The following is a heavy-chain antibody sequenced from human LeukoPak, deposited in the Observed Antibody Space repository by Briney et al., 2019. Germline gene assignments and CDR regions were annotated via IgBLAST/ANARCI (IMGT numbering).Heavy chain of an antibody. CDR3: ARGYYVDY. D-gene: IGHD3-3*01. CDR2: ITSSGGTI. Sequence: GGSLRLSCAASGFTFSSYAMNWVRQTPGKGLEWVSYITSSGGTIYYADSVKGRFTISRDNAENSLYLQMNSLRAEDTAVYYCARGYYVDYWGQGTLVTVSS. J-gene: IGHJ4*02. V-gene: IGHV3-48*03. CDR1: GFTFSSYA.